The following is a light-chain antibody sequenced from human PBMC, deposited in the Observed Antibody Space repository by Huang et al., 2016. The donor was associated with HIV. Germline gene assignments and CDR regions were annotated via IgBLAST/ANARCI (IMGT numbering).Light chain of an antibody. CDR3: QQYGTSPPSLT. J-gene: IGKJ4*01. V-gene: IGKV3-11*01. CDR1: QSVNTF. Sequence: EIVLTQSPATLSLSPGERATLSCRASQSVNTFLAWYQQKPGQAPRLLIYDAANRATGIPARFSGSGSGTDFTLTISSLEPEDFAVYYCQQYGTSPPSLTFGGGTKVEIK. CDR2: DAA.